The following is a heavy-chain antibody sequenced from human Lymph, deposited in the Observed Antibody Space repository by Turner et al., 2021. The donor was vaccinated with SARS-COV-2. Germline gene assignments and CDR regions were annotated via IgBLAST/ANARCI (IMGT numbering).Heavy chain of an antibody. CDR2: IYTSGRT. V-gene: IGHV4-4*07. J-gene: IGHJ2*01. D-gene: IGHD3-22*01. CDR3: ARDGYYDSSGYYLREEGVFDL. CDR1: GGPIRSSY. Sequence: VHLQESRPGLVKPSDTLSLICTVSGGPIRSSYWIWIPQPAGKGLGWIGRIYTSGRTNYNSSLKSRVTMSVETSKNKFYLKLSSVTAADTAVYYFARDGYYDSSGYYLREEGVFDLWGRGTLVTVSS.